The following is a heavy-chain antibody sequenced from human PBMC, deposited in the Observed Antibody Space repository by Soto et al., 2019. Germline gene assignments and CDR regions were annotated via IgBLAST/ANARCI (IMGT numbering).Heavy chain of an antibody. V-gene: IGHV6-1*01. Sequence: PSQTLSLTCAITGDSVSSNSAGWSWVRQSPSRGLEWLGRTYYRSKWYYEYAVSVRGRITINPDTSKNQYSLQLNSVTPEDTAVYFCARGQQYSGTIFDYCGQGPLVTVSS. CDR3: ARGQQYSGTIFDY. D-gene: IGHD1-26*01. CDR2: TYYRSKWYY. CDR1: GDSVSSNSAG. J-gene: IGHJ4*01.